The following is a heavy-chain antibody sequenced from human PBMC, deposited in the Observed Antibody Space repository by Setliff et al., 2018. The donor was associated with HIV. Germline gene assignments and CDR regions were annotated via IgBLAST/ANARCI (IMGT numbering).Heavy chain of an antibody. CDR1: GGTFGGSSA. J-gene: IGHJ4*02. CDR3: ARSGYFDSSAEF. Sequence: SVKVSCKTSGGTFGGSSAINWVRQAPGQGLEWMGRVVTVFNTVNYAQLFQDRITISADKSTSTAYMELSNLRSNDTAVYYCARSGYFDSSAEFWGQGTLVTVPS. CDR2: VVTVFNTV. V-gene: IGHV1-69*06. D-gene: IGHD3-9*01.